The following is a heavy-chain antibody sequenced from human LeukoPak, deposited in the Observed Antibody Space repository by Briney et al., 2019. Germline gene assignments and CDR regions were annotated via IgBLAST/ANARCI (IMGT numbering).Heavy chain of an antibody. CDR1: GFIFSSYE. Sequence: GGSLRLSCAASGFIFSSYEKNWVRQAPGKGLEWVSYISSSGTTIYYADSVKGRFTFSRDNAKNSLYLQMNSLRAEDTAVYYCATSGSDAFDIWGQGTMVTVSS. D-gene: IGHD3-10*01. V-gene: IGHV3-48*03. J-gene: IGHJ3*02. CDR3: ATSGSDAFDI. CDR2: ISSSGTTI.